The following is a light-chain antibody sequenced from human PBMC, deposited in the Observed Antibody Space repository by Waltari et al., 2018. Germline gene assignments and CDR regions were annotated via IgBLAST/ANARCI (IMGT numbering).Light chain of an antibody. V-gene: IGKV3-15*01. Sequence: EIVMTQSPATLSVSPGERATLSCRASQSVSSNLAWYQQKPGQAPRLLIYAASTRATGIPARFSCSGSRTEFTLTISSLQSEDFAVYYCQQYNNWPPTFGQGTKLEIK. CDR3: QQYNNWPPT. J-gene: IGKJ2*01. CDR1: QSVSSN. CDR2: AAS.